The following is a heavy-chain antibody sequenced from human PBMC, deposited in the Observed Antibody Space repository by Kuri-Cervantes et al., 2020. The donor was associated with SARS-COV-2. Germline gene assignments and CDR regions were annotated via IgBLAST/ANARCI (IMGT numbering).Heavy chain of an antibody. CDR3: ARAGYDFWSGYPNYYYYGMDV. J-gene: IGHJ6*02. Sequence: GESLKISCAASGFTVSSNYMSWVRQAPGTGLEWVSVIYSGGSTYYADSVKGRFTISRDNSKNTLYLQMNSLRAEETAVYYCARAGYDFWSGYPNYYYYGMDVWGQGTTVTVSS. CDR1: GFTVSSNY. D-gene: IGHD3-3*01. CDR2: IYSGGST. V-gene: IGHV3-53*01.